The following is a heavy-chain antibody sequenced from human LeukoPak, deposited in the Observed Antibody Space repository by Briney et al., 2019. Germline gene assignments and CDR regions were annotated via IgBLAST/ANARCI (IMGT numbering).Heavy chain of an antibody. CDR1: GFTFSNAW. V-gene: IGHV3-7*01. D-gene: IGHD6-13*01. Sequence: GGSLRLSCAASGFTFSNAWMSWVRQAPGKGLEWVANIKQDGSEKYYVDSVKGRFTISRDNAKNSLYLQMNSLRAEDTAVYYCARGGSSWYLVDYWGQGTLVTVSS. CDR2: IKQDGSEK. J-gene: IGHJ4*02. CDR3: ARGGSSWYLVDY.